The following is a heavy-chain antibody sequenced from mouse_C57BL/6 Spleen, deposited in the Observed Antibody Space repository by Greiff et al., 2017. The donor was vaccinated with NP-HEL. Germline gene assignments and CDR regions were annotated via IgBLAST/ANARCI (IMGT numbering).Heavy chain of an antibody. D-gene: IGHD2-4*01. CDR2: IYPSDSET. Sequence: VQLQQSGAELVRPGSSVKLSCKASGYTFTSYWMDWVKQRPGQGLEWIGNIYPSDSETHYNQKFKDKATLTVDKSSSTAYMQLSSLTSEDSAVYYCARSPYDYDDYWGQGTTLTVSS. CDR3: ARSPYDYDDY. CDR1: GYTFTSYW. V-gene: IGHV1-61*01. J-gene: IGHJ2*01.